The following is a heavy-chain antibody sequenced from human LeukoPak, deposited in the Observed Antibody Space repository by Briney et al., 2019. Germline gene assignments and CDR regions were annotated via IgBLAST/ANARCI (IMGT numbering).Heavy chain of an antibody. Sequence: ASVKVSCKASGYTFTSYGISWVRQAPGQGLEWMGWISAYNGNTNYAQKLQGRVTMTTDASTSTAYMELRSLRSDDTAVYYCARITMVRGVIITSPYFDYWGQGTLVTVSS. CDR3: ARITMVRGVIITSPYFDY. CDR1: GYTFTSYG. V-gene: IGHV1-18*01. J-gene: IGHJ4*02. D-gene: IGHD3-10*01. CDR2: ISAYNGNT.